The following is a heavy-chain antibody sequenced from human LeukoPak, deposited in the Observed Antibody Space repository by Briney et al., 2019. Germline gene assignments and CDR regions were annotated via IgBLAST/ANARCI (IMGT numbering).Heavy chain of an antibody. D-gene: IGHD4-11*01. V-gene: IGHV4-59*01. CDR1: GGSISSYY. J-gene: IGHJ6*03. Sequence: SETLSLTCTVSGGSISSYYWSWIRQHPGKGLEWIGYIYYSGSTNYNPSLKSRVTISVDTSKNQFSLKLSSVTAADTAVYYCARDLPTTPLGLGYMDVWGEGTTVTVSS. CDR2: IYYSGST. CDR3: ARDLPTTPLGLGYMDV.